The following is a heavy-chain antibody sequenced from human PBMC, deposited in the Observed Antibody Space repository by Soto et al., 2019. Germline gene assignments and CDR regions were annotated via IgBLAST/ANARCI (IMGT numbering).Heavy chain of an antibody. CDR2: ISSSGSTI. CDR3: ARDVDYDFWSGLFDP. CDR1: GFTFSDYY. V-gene: IGHV3-11*01. D-gene: IGHD3-3*01. Sequence: GGSLRLSCAASGFTFSDYYMSWIRQAPGKGPEWVSYISSSGSTIYYADSVKGRFTISRDNAKNSLYLQMNSLRAEDTAVYYCARDVDYDFWSGLFDPWGQGTLVTVSS. J-gene: IGHJ5*02.